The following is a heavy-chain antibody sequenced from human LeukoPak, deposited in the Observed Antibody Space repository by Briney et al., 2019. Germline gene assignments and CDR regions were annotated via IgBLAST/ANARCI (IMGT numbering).Heavy chain of an antibody. CDR3: AKGYCSSTSCLKTD. CDR2: ISYDGINK. D-gene: IGHD2-2*01. CDR1: GFRFNTYW. V-gene: IGHV3-30*18. J-gene: IGHJ4*02. Sequence: GGSLRLSCAASGFRFNTYWMSWVRQAPGKGLEWVAVISYDGINKYYADSVKGRFTISRDNSKNTLFLQMNSLRVEDTAVYYCAKGYCSSTSCLKTDWGQGTLVTVSS.